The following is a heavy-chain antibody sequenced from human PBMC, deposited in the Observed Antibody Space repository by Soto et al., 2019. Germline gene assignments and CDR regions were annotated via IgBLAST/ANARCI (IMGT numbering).Heavy chain of an antibody. D-gene: IGHD5-12*01. J-gene: IGHJ4*02. CDR2: ITSSSSNFT. CDR1: GFAFSDYY. CDR3: VRDRGYSGYTF. Sequence: GGSLILSCEASGFAFSDYYMSWIRQAPGKGLEWVAYITSSSSNFTNYADSVRGRFTISRDNARNSVSLQMNSLRPEDTAVYYCVRDRGYSGYTFWGQGTQVTVSS. V-gene: IGHV3-11*06.